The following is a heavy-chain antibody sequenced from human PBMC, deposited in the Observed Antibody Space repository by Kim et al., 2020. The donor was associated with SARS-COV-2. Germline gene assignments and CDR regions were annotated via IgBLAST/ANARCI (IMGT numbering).Heavy chain of an antibody. V-gene: IGHV4-34*01. CDR1: GGSFSGYY. Sequence: SETLSLTCAVYGGSFSGYYWSWIRQPPGKGLEWIGEINHSGSTNYNPSLKSRVTISVDTSKNQFSLKLSSVTAADTAVYYCARGLVLRNGRRESMITFGGYYFDYWGQGTLVTVSS. CDR3: ARGLVLRNGRRESMITFGGYYFDY. CDR2: INHSGST. D-gene: IGHD3-16*01. J-gene: IGHJ4*02.